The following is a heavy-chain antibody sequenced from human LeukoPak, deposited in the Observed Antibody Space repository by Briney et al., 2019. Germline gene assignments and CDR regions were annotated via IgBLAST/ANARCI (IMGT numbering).Heavy chain of an antibody. CDR1: GGPFSGYY. V-gene: IGHV4-34*01. J-gene: IGHJ5*02. CDR3: ASYIWNDVRHWFDP. Sequence: PSETLSLTCAVYGGPFSGYYWSWIRQPPGKGLEWIGEINHSGSTNYNPSLQSRVTISVDTSKNQFSLRLTSVTAADTAVYFCASYIWNDVRHWFDPWGQGTLVTVSS. CDR2: INHSGST. D-gene: IGHD1-20*01.